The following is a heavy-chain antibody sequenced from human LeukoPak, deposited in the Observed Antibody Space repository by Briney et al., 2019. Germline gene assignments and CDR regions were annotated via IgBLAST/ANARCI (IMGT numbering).Heavy chain of an antibody. Sequence: SETLSLTCTVTGGSISSSTYYWGWIRQPPGKGLEWIGSIYYSGSTYYNPSLKSRVTISVDTSKNQFSLKLSSVTAADTAVYYCARGAFTIFGVVITGYYGMDVWGQGTTVTVPS. CDR3: ARGAFTIFGVVITGYYGMDV. D-gene: IGHD3-3*01. CDR2: IYYSGST. V-gene: IGHV4-39*07. CDR1: GGSISSSTYY. J-gene: IGHJ6*02.